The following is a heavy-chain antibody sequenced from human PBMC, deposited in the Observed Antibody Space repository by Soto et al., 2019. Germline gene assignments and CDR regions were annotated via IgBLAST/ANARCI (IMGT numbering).Heavy chain of an antibody. Sequence: GGSLRLSCAASGFTFSSYGMHWVRQAPGKGLEWVAVIWYDGNNKYYADSVKGRFTISRDNSKNTLYLQMNSLRAEDTAIYYCARVSRSGYYPKYWGQGTLVAVSS. J-gene: IGHJ4*02. CDR1: GFTFSSYG. V-gene: IGHV3-33*01. CDR2: IWYDGNNK. CDR3: ARVSRSGYYPKY. D-gene: IGHD3-3*01.